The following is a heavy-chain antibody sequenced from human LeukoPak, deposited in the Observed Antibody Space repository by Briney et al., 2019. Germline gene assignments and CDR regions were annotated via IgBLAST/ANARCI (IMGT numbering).Heavy chain of an antibody. J-gene: IGHJ3*02. CDR1: GYTFTGYY. CDR3: ARASPFWSGYRDAFDI. CDR2: INPNSGGT. D-gene: IGHD3-3*01. V-gene: IGHV1-2*02. Sequence: WASVKVSCKVSGYTFTGYYMHWVRQAPGQGLEWMGWINPNSGGTNYAQKFQGRVTMTRDTSISTAYMELSRLRSDDTAVYYCARASPFWSGYRDAFDIWGQGTMVTVSS.